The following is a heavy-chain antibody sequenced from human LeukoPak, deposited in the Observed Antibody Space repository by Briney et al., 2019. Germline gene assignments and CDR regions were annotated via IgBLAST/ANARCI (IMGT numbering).Heavy chain of an antibody. Sequence: SETLSLTCTVSGGSISSYYWSWIRQPPGKGLEWIGYIYYSGSTNYSPSLKSRVTISVDTSKNQFSLKLSSVTAADTAVYYCAKDPFGFWSGYRYFDYWGQGTLVTVSS. D-gene: IGHD3-3*01. V-gene: IGHV4-59*01. J-gene: IGHJ4*02. CDR2: IYYSGST. CDR3: AKDPFGFWSGYRYFDY. CDR1: GGSISSYY.